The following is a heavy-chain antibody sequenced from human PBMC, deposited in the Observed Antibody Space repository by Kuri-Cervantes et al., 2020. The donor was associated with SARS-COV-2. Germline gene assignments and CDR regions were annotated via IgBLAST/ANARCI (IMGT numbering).Heavy chain of an antibody. V-gene: IGHV3-7*03. CDR1: EFTFTKCR. J-gene: IGHJ4*02. CDR3: ARDLGYCTNTNCYTRLDS. Sequence: GGSLRLSCAASEFTFTKCRMKCVRQAPGKGLEWVAHIKQDGGETYYVDSVKGRFSISRDDAKNSLFLQMNNLRAEDTAVYFCARDLGYCTNTNCYTRLDSWGQGTLVTVSS. CDR2: IKQDGGET. D-gene: IGHD2-2*02.